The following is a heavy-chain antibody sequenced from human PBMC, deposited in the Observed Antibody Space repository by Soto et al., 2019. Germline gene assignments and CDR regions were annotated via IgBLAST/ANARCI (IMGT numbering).Heavy chain of an antibody. D-gene: IGHD6-19*01. Sequence: ASVKVSCKASGYTFTSYAMHWVRQAPGQRLEWMGWINAGNGNTKYSQKFQGRVTITRDTSASTAYMELSSLGSEDTAVFYCAGDFLLGAYTWILSQGDSGGYGKFDYRGQGTLVTVS. CDR3: AGDFLLGAYTWILSQGDSGGYGKFDY. CDR2: INAGNGNT. J-gene: IGHJ4*02. V-gene: IGHV1-3*01. CDR1: GYTFTSYA.